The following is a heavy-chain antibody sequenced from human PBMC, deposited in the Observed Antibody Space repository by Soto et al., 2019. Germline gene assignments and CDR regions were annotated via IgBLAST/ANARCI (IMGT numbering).Heavy chain of an antibody. CDR3: ARETIHVDTAMEFDY. CDR2: IYYSGST. J-gene: IGHJ4*02. Sequence: SETLSLTCTVSGGSISSGDYYWSWIRQPPGKGLEWIGYIYYSGSTYYNPSLKSRVTISVDTSKNQFSLKLSSVTAADTAVYYCARETIHVDTAMEFDYWGQGTLVTVSS. CDR1: GGSISSGDYY. D-gene: IGHD5-18*01. V-gene: IGHV4-30-4*01.